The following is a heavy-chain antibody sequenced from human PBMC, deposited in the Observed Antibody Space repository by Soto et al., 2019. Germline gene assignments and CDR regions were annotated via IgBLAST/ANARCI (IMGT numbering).Heavy chain of an antibody. Sequence: GGSLRLSCAASGFTFSSYSMNWVRQAPGKGLEWVSSISSSSSYIYYADSVKGRFTISRDNAKNSLYLQMNSLRAEDTAVYYCARDPCPQLECYYYYGMDVWGQGTTVTVSS. CDR2: ISSSSSYI. J-gene: IGHJ6*02. D-gene: IGHD1-1*01. CDR3: ARDPCPQLECYYYYGMDV. V-gene: IGHV3-21*01. CDR1: GFTFSSYS.